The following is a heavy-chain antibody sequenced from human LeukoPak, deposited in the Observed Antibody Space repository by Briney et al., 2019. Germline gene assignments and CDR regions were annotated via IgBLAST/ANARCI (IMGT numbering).Heavy chain of an antibody. J-gene: IGHJ2*01. Sequence: PSQTLSLTCAVSGGSISSYYWGWIRQPPGKGLEWIGYIYYSGSTNYNPSLKSRVTISVDTSKNQFSLKLSSVTAADTAVYYCARSPDYGGNSGPWYFDLWGRGTLVTVSS. CDR3: ARSPDYGGNSGPWYFDL. CDR1: GGSISSYY. CDR2: IYYSGST. D-gene: IGHD4-23*01. V-gene: IGHV4-59*01.